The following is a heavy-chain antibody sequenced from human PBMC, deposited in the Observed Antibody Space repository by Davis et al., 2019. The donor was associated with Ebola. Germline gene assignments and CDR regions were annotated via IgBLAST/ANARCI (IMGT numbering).Heavy chain of an antibody. Sequence: SVKVSCKASGGTFSSYAISWVRQAPGQGLEWMGGIIPIFGTANYAQKFQGRVTMTEDTSTDTAYMELSSLRSEDTAVYYCATDPGSYYYDSSGYYYGWGQGTLVTVSS. CDR2: IIPIFGTA. D-gene: IGHD3-22*01. CDR3: ATDPGSYYYDSSGYYYG. J-gene: IGHJ4*02. CDR1: GGTFSSYA. V-gene: IGHV1-69*06.